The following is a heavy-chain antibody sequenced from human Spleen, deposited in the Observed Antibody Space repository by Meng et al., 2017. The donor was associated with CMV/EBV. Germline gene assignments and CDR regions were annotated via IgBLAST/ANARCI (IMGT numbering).Heavy chain of an antibody. J-gene: IGHJ4*02. V-gene: IGHV3-20*04. CDR3: ARLPRSTFGIFHFDY. CDR2: INWDGSRT. CDR1: GFTFTNAW. D-gene: IGHD3-10*01. Sequence: GESLKISCAASGFTFTNAWMSWVRQAPGKGLEWVSGINWDGSRTGYADSVKGRFTISRDNAKNSLYLQMNSLRAEDTALYYCARLPRSTFGIFHFDYWGQGTLVTVSS.